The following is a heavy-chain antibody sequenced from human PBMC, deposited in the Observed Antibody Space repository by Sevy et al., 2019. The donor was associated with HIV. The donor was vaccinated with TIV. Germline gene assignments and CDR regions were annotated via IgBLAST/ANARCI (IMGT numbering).Heavy chain of an antibody. CDR3: AKGQYLYQLLNGDAFDI. D-gene: IGHD2-2*01. CDR2: ISGSGGST. Sequence: GESLKISCAASGFTFSSYAMSWVRQAPGKGLDWVSAISGSGGSTYYADSVKGRFTISRDNSKNTLYLQMNSLRAEDTAVYYCAKGQYLYQLLNGDAFDIWGQGTMVTVSS. V-gene: IGHV3-23*01. CDR1: GFTFSSYA. J-gene: IGHJ3*02.